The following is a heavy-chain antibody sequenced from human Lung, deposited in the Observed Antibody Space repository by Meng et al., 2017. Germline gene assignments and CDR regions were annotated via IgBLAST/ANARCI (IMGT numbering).Heavy chain of an antibody. D-gene: IGHD4-11*01. Sequence: QMPLQKSAPWLLNPSEALSLTCVVSGGSFSDYYWRWIRQPPGKGLEWIGEINHSGSTNYNPSLESRATISVDTSQNNLSLKLSSVTAADSAVYYCARGPTTMAHDFDYWGQGTLVTVSS. V-gene: IGHV4-34*01. J-gene: IGHJ4*02. CDR1: GGSFSDYY. CDR2: INHSGST. CDR3: ARGPTTMAHDFDY.